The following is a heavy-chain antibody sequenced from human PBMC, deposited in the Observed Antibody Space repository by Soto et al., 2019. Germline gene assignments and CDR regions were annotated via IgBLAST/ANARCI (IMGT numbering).Heavy chain of an antibody. J-gene: IGHJ5*02. V-gene: IGHV3-30*18. D-gene: IGHD3-10*01. CDR2: ISYDGSNK. CDR1: GFTFSSYG. Sequence: QVQLVESGGGVVQPGRSLRLCCAASGFTFSSYGMHWVRQAPGKGLEWVAVISYDGSNKYYADSVKGRFTISRDNSKNTLYLQMNSLRAEDTAVYYCAKDSEMSGQANNWLDPSGQGTLVTVSS. CDR3: AKDSEMSGQANNWLDP.